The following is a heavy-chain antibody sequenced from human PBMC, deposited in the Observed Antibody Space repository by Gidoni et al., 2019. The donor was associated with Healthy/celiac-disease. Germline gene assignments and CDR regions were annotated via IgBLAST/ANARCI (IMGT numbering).Heavy chain of an antibody. D-gene: IGHD2-21*02. CDR3: ARDGVDSAYCGGDCYSGFDP. V-gene: IGHV3-48*01. Sequence: EVQLVESGGGLVQPGGSLRLSCAASGFTFRSYSMNWVRQAPGKGLEWVSYISSSSSTKYYADSVKGRFTISRDNAKNSLYLQMNSLRAEDTAVYYCARDGVDSAYCGGDCYSGFDPWGQGTLVTVSS. J-gene: IGHJ5*02. CDR2: ISSSSSTK. CDR1: GFTFRSYS.